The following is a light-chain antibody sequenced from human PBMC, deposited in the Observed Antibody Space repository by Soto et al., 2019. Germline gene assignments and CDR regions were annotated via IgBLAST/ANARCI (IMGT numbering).Light chain of an antibody. J-gene: IGKJ3*01. CDR3: QQYGSSPVT. CDR2: GAS. Sequence: EIVLTQSPGTLTLPPGERATLSCRASQSVSNNYLAWYQQKRGQAPRLLMSGASNSATAIPDRFSGSGSGTDFTLTISRLEPEDFSVYYYQQYGSSPVTFGPGTKVDIK. CDR1: QSVSNNY. V-gene: IGKV3-20*01.